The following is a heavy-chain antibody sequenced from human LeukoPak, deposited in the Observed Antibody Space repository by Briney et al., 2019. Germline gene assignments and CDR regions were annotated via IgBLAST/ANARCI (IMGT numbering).Heavy chain of an antibody. D-gene: IGHD6-13*01. CDR2: IWYDGSNK. J-gene: IGHJ4*02. CDR1: GFTFSSYG. V-gene: IGHV3-33*01. CDR3: ARERDLHSSSWFGYYFDY. Sequence: GRPLRLSCAASGFTFSSYGMHWVRQAPGKGLEWVAVIWYDGSNKYYADSVKGRFTISRDNSKNTLYLQMNSLRAEDTAVYYCARERDLHSSSWFGYYFDYWGQGTLVTVSS.